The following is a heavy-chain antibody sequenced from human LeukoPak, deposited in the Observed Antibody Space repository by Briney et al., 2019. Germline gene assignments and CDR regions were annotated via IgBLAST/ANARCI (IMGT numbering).Heavy chain of an antibody. Sequence: PSQTLSLTCSVSHVSTRSYYWSWIPQPPGPRVEWTGHIYYRGTIKYNPSLKSRVTISVDVPNIQFSLKLRSVSAADTAVYYCARVRDGYYPEMDYWAQGTLVSVSS. V-gene: IGHV4-59*01. D-gene: IGHD5-24*01. CDR3: ARVRDGYYPEMDY. CDR2: IYYRGTI. CDR1: HVSTRSYY. J-gene: IGHJ4*02.